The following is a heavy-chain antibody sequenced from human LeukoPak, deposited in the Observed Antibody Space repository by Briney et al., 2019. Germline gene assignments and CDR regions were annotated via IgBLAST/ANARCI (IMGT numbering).Heavy chain of an antibody. D-gene: IGHD2-2*02. CDR3: ATPPRYCSSTSCYTTFDY. J-gene: IGHJ4*02. CDR1: GFTFSSYG. Sequence: SGGSLRLSCAASGFTFSSYGMHWVRQAPGKGLEWVAFIRYDGSNKYYADSVKGRFTISRDNSKNTLYLQMNSLRAEDTAVYHCATPPRYCSSTSCYTTFDYWGQGTLVTVSS. CDR2: IRYDGSNK. V-gene: IGHV3-30*02.